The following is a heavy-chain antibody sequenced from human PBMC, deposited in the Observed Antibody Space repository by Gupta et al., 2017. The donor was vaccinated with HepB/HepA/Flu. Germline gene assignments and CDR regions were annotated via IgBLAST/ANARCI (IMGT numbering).Heavy chain of an antibody. V-gene: IGHV3-30-3*01. CDR3: ARGQYTCDY. J-gene: IGHJ4*02. D-gene: IGHD5-18*01. CDR2: ISYDGTKK. CDR1: EFTFSSHT. Sequence: QVQLVESGGGVVQPGRSLRLSCAASEFTFSSHTMHWVRQAPGKGLEWVAVISYDGTKKDDADSVKGRFTIARDNSKNTLYLQMNSLRAEDTAVYDCARGQYTCDYWGQGTLVTVSS.